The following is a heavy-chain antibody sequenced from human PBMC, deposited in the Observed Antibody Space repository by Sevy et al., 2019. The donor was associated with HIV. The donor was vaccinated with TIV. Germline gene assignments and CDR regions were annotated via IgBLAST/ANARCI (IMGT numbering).Heavy chain of an antibody. J-gene: IGHJ5*02. V-gene: IGHV3-23*01. CDR3: AKAPYYDFCSHNYNNWFDP. CDR2: INGGGGST. CDR1: GFRFSAFG. Sequence: GGSLRLSCVASGFRFSAFGMAWVRQAAGEGLEWVSGINGGGGSTYYRNSVKGRLTVSRENSKNTEYQQMNSLRADDTAVYYCAKAPYYDFCSHNYNNWFDPWGQGTLVTVSS. D-gene: IGHD3-3*01.